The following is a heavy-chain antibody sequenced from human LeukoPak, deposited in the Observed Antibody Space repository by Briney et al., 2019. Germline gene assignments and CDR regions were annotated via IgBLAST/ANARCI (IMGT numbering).Heavy chain of an antibody. Sequence: GGSLRLSCAASGFTFSNYAMSWVRQAPGKGLEWVANIKEDGSEKYYVDSVKGRFTISRDDAKNSLSLQMNSLRAEDTAVYYCVRGGGYFDYWGQGTLVTVSS. D-gene: IGHD3-16*01. CDR1: GFTFSNYA. CDR3: VRGGGYFDY. J-gene: IGHJ4*02. CDR2: IKEDGSEK. V-gene: IGHV3-7*04.